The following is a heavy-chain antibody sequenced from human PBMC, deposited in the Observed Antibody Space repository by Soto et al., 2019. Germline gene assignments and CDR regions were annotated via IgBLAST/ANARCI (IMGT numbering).Heavy chain of an antibody. CDR3: ARAGGIYDFWSAYYLEY. D-gene: IGHD3-3*01. CDR1: GFTFSDYA. CDR2: ISSKGDTT. Sequence: GGSLRLSCTAFGFTFSDYAMHWVRQAPGKGLEYVSVISSKGDTTYYANSVKGRFTISRDNSRNTLYLQMGSLRTEDTAAYYCARAGGIYDFWSAYYLEYWGQGTPVTVSS. J-gene: IGHJ4*02. V-gene: IGHV3-64*01.